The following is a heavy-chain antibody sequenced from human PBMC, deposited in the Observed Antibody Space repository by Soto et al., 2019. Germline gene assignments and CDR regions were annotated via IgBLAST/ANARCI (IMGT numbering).Heavy chain of an antibody. V-gene: IGHV4-59*08. J-gene: IGHJ5*02. D-gene: IGHD3-22*01. CDR1: GGSISSYY. CDR3: ARHRDYYDSSGYYYGTGGFDP. Sequence: SETLSLTCTVSGGSISSYYWSWIWQPPGKGLEWFGYIYYSGSTNYNPSLKSRVTISVDTSKNQFSLKLSSVTAADTAVYYCARHRDYYDSSGYYYGTGGFDPWGQGTLVTVSS. CDR2: IYYSGST.